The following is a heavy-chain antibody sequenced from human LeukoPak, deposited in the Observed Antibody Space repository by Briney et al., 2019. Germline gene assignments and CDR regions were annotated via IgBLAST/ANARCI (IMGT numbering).Heavy chain of an antibody. V-gene: IGHV4-34*01. CDR3: ARRPIVGSTGFYFDP. CDR1: GGSFSGYY. Sequence: SETLSLTCAVYGGSFSGYYWSWIRQPPGKGLEWIGEINHSGSTNYNPSLKSRVTISVDTSKNQFSLKLASLTAADTAVYYCARRPIVGSTGFYFDPWGPGTLVTVSS. CDR2: INHSGST. J-gene: IGHJ5*02. D-gene: IGHD1-26*01.